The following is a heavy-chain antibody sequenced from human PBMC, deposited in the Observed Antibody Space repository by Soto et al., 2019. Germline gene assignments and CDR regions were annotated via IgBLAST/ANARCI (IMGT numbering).Heavy chain of an antibody. CDR1: VGSISSGGYY. CDR3: ARDGYNWQYGWFYP. J-gene: IGHJ5*02. Sequence: SETLSLTCTVSVGSISSGGYYWSWIRQHPGKGLEWIGYIYYSGSTYYNPSLKSPVTISLDTSKNQFSLKLSSVTDADTAVYYCARDGYNWQYGWFYPWGQGTMVTVSS. V-gene: IGHV4-31*01. D-gene: IGHD1-20*01. CDR2: IYYSGST.